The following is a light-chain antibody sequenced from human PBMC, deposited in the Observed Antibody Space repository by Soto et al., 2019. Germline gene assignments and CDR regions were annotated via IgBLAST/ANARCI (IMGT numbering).Light chain of an antibody. V-gene: IGKV1-27*01. Sequence: DIQMTQSPSSLSAFVGDRVTITCRASQGISNYLAWYQQKPGRVPKLLIYAASTLQSGVPSRFSGSGSGTDFSLTISSLEPEDFAVYYCQQRSNWPLITFGQGTRLEIK. CDR2: AAS. CDR3: QQRSNWPLIT. CDR1: QGISNY. J-gene: IGKJ5*01.